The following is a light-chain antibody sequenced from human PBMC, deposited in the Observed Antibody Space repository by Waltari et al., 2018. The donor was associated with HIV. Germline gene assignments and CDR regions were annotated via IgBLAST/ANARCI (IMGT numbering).Light chain of an antibody. J-gene: IGLJ3*02. V-gene: IGLV2-14*01. CDR1: GKDLGAYDY. CDR3: CSYTSSDTWV. CDR2: ESS. Sequence: QSALTQPASVSGSPGQSVTVSCSGSGKDLGAYDYVSWFQQHPDKAPPLIIFESSKLPAGISDRFSASKSGKTASLTISGLQPEDEADYFCCSYTSSDTWVFGGGTKVTVL.